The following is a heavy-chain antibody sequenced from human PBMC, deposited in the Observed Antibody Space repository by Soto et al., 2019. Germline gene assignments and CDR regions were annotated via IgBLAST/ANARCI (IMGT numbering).Heavy chain of an antibody. D-gene: IGHD2-8*01. J-gene: IGHJ6*02. CDR2: IIPIFGTA. V-gene: IGHV1-69*01. Sequence: QVQLVQSGAEVKKPGSSVKVSCKASGGTFSSYAISWVRQAPGQGLEWMGGIIPIFGTANYAQTFQGRVTITADESTSTAYMELSSLRSEDTAVYYCASNPAMVYAMGGYYYYGMDVWGQGTTVTVSS. CDR3: ASNPAMVYAMGGYYYYGMDV. CDR1: GGTFSSYA.